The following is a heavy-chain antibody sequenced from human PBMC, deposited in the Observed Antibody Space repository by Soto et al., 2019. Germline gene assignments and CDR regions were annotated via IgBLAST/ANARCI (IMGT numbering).Heavy chain of an antibody. CDR1: GHSFTTSN. J-gene: IGHJ4*02. CDR3: AQRLAVAGGFDY. Sequence: ASVKVSCKTSGHSFTTSNMHWVRQAPGQGLEWLGLINPSGSSTTYAQKFQGRLTVTRDTTSTTTVYMELSSLRSDDTALYYCAQRLAVAGGFDYWGQGTQVTVSS. CDR2: INPSGSST. D-gene: IGHD6-19*01. V-gene: IGHV1-46*01.